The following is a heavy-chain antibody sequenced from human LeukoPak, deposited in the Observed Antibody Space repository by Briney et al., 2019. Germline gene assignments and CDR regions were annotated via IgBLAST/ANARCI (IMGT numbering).Heavy chain of an antibody. CDR1: GFTVSSNY. V-gene: IGHV3-66*01. Sequence: AGGSLRLFCAASGFTVSSNYMGWVRQAPGKGLAWVSVIYSGGSTYYADSVKGRFTISRDNSKNTLYLQMNSLRAEDTAVYYCARGGNGSGWYLYYYYGMDVWGQGTTVTVSS. J-gene: IGHJ6*02. D-gene: IGHD6-19*01. CDR2: IYSGGST. CDR3: ARGGNGSGWYLYYYYGMDV.